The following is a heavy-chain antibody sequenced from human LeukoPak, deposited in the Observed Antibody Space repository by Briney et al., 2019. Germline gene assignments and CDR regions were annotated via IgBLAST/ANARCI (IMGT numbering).Heavy chain of an antibody. V-gene: IGHV3-30-3*01. CDR3: ARDRTRGAADYYFDY. D-gene: IGHD6-13*01. J-gene: IGHJ4*02. Sequence: EPGGSLRLSCAASGFTFSGNAMHWVRQAPGKGLEWVAVISNNGNDKHYADTVKGRFTISRDNSKNTLYLQMNGLRAEDTAVYYCARDRTRGAADYYFDYWGQGTLVTVSS. CDR1: GFTFSGNA. CDR2: ISNNGNDK.